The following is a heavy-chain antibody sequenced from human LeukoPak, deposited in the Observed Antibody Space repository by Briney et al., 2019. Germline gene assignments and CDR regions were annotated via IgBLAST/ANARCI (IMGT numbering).Heavy chain of an antibody. D-gene: IGHD2-15*01. J-gene: IGHJ3*02. CDR1: VGSVSSTDYY. Sequence: SETLSLTCTVSVGSVSSTDYYWSWIRQPPGKGLEWIGEINHSGSTNYNPSLKSRVTISVDTSKNQFSLKLSSVTAADTAVYYCARVIGYCSGGSCYSFLRGAFDIWGQGTMVTVSS. CDR2: INHSGST. CDR3: ARVIGYCSGGSCYSFLRGAFDI. V-gene: IGHV4-34*01.